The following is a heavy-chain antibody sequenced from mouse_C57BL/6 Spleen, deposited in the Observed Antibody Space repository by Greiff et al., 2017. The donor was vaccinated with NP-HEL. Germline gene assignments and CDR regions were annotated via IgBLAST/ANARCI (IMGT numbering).Heavy chain of an antibody. J-gene: IGHJ3*01. D-gene: IGHD2-2*01. CDR2: INPSTGGT. CDR3: APMVTTGFAY. V-gene: IGHV1-42*01. Sequence: EVQLQESGPELVKPGASVKISCKASGYSFTGYYMNWVKQSPEKSLEWIGEINPSTGGTTYNQKFKAKATLTVDKSSSTAYMQLKSLTSEDSAVYYCAPMVTTGFAYWGQGTLVTVSA. CDR1: GYSFTGYY.